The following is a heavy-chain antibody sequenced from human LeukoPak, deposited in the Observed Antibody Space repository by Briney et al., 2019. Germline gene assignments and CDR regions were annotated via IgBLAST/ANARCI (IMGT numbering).Heavy chain of an antibody. J-gene: IGHJ4*02. V-gene: IGHV3-23*01. CDR1: GFTFSSYA. Sequence: TGGSLTLSCAASGFTFSSYAMSWVRQAPGEGLEWVSSMSGSGGSTYYADSVKGRFTISRDNSKNTLYLQVNSLRDEDTAVYYCAKVQAVADTWLVPSYYFDYWGQGTLVTVSS. D-gene: IGHD6-19*01. CDR3: AKVQAVADTWLVPSYYFDY. CDR2: MSGSGGST.